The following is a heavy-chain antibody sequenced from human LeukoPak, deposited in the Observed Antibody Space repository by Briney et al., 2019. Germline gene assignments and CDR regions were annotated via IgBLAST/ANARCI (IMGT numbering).Heavy chain of an antibody. CDR1: GFTFSSYG. CDR2: IWYDGSNK. CDR3: ARYGNNVDNAFDI. J-gene: IGHJ3*02. D-gene: IGHD4-17*01. V-gene: IGHV3-33*01. Sequence: GRSLRLSCAASGFTFSSYGMHWVRQAPGKGLEWVAVIWYDGSNKYYADSVKGRFTISRDNSKNTLYLQMNSLRAEDTAVYYCARYGNNVDNAFDIWGQGTMVTVSS.